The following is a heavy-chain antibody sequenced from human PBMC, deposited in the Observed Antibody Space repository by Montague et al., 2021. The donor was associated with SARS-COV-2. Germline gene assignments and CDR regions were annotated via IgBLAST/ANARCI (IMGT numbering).Heavy chain of an antibody. J-gene: IGHJ4*02. CDR3: ARSPRGSGTGWLDY. CDR2: INQDETAK. V-gene: IGHV3-7*01. CDR1: GFTSGDYQ. Sequence: LRLSCAASGFTSGDYQMTWVRQAPGKGLQWVANINQDETAKTYVDSVEGRFTISRDNAKNSLILQMNSLKDEDTAVYYCARSPRGSGTGWLDYWGQGTLVTVSS. D-gene: IGHD3/OR15-3a*01.